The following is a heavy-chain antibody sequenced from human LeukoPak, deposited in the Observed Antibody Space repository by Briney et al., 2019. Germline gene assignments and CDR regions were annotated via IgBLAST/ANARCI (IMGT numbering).Heavy chain of an antibody. CDR2: INHSGST. Sequence: SETLSLTCAVYGGSFSGYYWSWIRQPPGKGLEWIGEINHSGSTNYNPSLKSRVTISVDTSKNQFSLKLSSVTAADTAVYYCARGGFRYDFWSGPYYMDVWGKGTTVTVSS. D-gene: IGHD3-3*01. CDR3: ARGGFRYDFWSGPYYMDV. J-gene: IGHJ6*03. V-gene: IGHV4-34*01. CDR1: GGSFSGYY.